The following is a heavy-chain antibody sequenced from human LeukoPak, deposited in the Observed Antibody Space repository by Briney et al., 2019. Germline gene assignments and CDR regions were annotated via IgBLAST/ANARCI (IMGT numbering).Heavy chain of an antibody. CDR3: AKDHRGDYVLYNWFDP. CDR2: ISGSGGST. Sequence: PGGSLRLSCAASGFTFNNYAMSWVRQAPGKGLEWVSDISGSGGSTYYADSVKGRFTISRDNSKSTLCLQMNSLRAEDTAVYYCAKDHRGDYVLYNWFDPWGQGTLVTVSS. J-gene: IGHJ5*02. V-gene: IGHV3-23*01. CDR1: GFTFNNYA. D-gene: IGHD4-17*01.